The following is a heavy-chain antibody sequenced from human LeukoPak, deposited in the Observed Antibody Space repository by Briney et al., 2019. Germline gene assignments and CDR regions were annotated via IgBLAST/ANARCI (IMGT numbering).Heavy chain of an antibody. D-gene: IGHD2-15*01. J-gene: IGHJ6*02. CDR1: GFTFSRFS. CDR2: ITSSSSDK. CDR3: ARVEGYCSSGSCYGLDV. Sequence: GGSLRLSCAASGFTFSRFSMKWVRQAPGKGLEWVSSITSSSSDKYYAESVKGRFTISRDNAKNSLYLQLNSLRAEDTAIYYCARVEGYCSSGSCYGLDVWGQGTTVTVSS. V-gene: IGHV3-21*01.